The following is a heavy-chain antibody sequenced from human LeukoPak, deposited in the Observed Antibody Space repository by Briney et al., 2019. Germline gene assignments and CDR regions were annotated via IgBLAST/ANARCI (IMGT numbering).Heavy chain of an antibody. Sequence: SETLSLTCAVYGGSFSGYYWSWIRQPPGKGLEWIGEINHSGSTNYNPSLKSRVTISVDTSKNQFSLKLSSVTAADTAVYYCARGLTSSVAFDIWGQGTMVTVSS. V-gene: IGHV4-34*01. CDR2: INHSGST. CDR3: ARGLTSSVAFDI. D-gene: IGHD4/OR15-4a*01. CDR1: GGSFSGYY. J-gene: IGHJ3*02.